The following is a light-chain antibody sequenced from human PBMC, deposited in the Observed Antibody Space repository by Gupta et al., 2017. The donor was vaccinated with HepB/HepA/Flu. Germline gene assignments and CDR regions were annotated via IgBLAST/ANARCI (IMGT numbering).Light chain of an antibody. V-gene: IGLV1-44*01. Sequence: QSVLTQPPSTSGTPGQRVTISCSGSYSNIGSNPVYWYRQLPGTAPKLVILENNQRPSGVPGRFSGSKSGTSASLAISGLQPEDEAVYYCASRDGVLHGCRFGGGTKVT. CDR2: ENN. CDR1: YSNIGSNP. CDR3: ASRDGVLHGCR. J-gene: IGLJ3*02.